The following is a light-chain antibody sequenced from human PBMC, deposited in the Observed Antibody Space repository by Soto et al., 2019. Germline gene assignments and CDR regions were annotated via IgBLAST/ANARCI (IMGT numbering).Light chain of an antibody. CDR1: QSVSSSY. Sequence: EIVLTQSPGTLSLSPGERATLSCRASQSVSSSYLAWYQQKPGQAPRLLIYGASSRATGIPDRFSGSGSGTDFPLTISRLEPEDFAVYSCQQYGSSPPRTFGQGTRLESK. CDR2: GAS. V-gene: IGKV3-20*01. J-gene: IGKJ5*01. CDR3: QQYGSSPPRT.